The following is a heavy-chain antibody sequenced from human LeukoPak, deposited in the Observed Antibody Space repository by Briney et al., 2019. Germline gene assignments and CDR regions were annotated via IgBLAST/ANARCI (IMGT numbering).Heavy chain of an antibody. CDR1: GFTFSSYA. D-gene: IGHD3-9*01. CDR3: ARGLLRYFDWLDY. Sequence: GRSLRLSCAASGFTFSSYAMHWVRQAPGRGLEWVAVISYDGSNKYYADSVKGRFTISRDNSMNTLYLQMNSLRAEDTAVYYCARGLLRYFDWLDYWGQGTLVTVSS. J-gene: IGHJ4*02. CDR2: ISYDGSNK. V-gene: IGHV3-30*04.